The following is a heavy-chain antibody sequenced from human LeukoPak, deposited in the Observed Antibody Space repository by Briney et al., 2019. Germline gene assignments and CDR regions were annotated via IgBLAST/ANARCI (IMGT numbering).Heavy chain of an antibody. CDR3: ARRYGSGTDFDY. CDR1: GGSFSGYY. D-gene: IGHD3-10*01. CDR2: INHSGST. J-gene: IGHJ4*02. Sequence: KPSETLSLTCAVYGGSFSGYYWSWIRQPPGKGLEWIGEINHSGSTNYNPSLKSRVTISVDTSKNQFSLKLSSVTAADTAVYYCARRYGSGTDFDYRGQGTLVTVSS. V-gene: IGHV4-34*01.